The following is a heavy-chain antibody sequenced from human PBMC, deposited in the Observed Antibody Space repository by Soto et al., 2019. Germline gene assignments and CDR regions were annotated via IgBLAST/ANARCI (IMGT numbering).Heavy chain of an antibody. D-gene: IGHD2-2*01. V-gene: IGHV3-74*01. CDR3: ARNSMGYCSSTSCYGDMDV. CDR1: GFTFSSYW. Sequence: EVQLVESGGGLVQPGGSLRLSCAASGFTFSSYWMHWVRQAPGKGLVWVSRINSDGSSTSYADSVKGRFTISRDNAKNTLYLQMNILRAEDTAVYYCARNSMGYCSSTSCYGDMDVWGKGTTVTVSS. J-gene: IGHJ6*03. CDR2: INSDGSST.